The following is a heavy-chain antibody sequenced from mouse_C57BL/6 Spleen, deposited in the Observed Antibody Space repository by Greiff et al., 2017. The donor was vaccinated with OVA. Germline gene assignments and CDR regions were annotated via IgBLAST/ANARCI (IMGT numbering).Heavy chain of an antibody. CDR1: GYTFTSYW. Sequence: QVQLQQPGAELVKPGASVKLSCKASGYTFTSYWMHWVKQRPGQGLEWIGMIHPNSGSTNYNEKLKSKATLTVDKSSSTAYMQLRSLTSEDSAVYYCARFPYDYDGGVDYWGQGTTLTVSS. CDR2: IHPNSGST. J-gene: IGHJ2*01. CDR3: ARFPYDYDGGVDY. V-gene: IGHV1-64*01. D-gene: IGHD2-4*01.